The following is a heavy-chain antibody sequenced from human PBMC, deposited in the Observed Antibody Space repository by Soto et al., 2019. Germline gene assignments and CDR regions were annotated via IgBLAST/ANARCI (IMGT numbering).Heavy chain of an antibody. CDR3: ERRRDGYQPDQFDY. D-gene: IGHD5-12*01. V-gene: IGHV1-69*12. CDR2: IIPIFGTA. CDR1: GGTFSSYA. Sequence: QVQLVQSGAEVKKPGSSVKVSCKASGGTFSSYAISWVRQAPGQGLEWMGGIIPIFGTANYAQKFQGRVTITADESTSTAYMALSSLSSEDTAVYYCERRRDGYQPDQFDYWGQGTLVTVSS. J-gene: IGHJ4*02.